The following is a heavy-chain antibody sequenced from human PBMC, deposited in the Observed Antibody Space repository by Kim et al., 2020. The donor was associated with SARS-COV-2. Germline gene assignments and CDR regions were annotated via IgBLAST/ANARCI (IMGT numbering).Heavy chain of an antibody. J-gene: IGHJ5*02. V-gene: IGHV4-31*03. D-gene: IGHD3-10*01. CDR1: GGSISSGGYY. CDR2: IYYSGST. CDR3: ARGPRGLWFWEFSGGWDP. Sequence: SETLSLTCTVSGGSISSGGYYWSWIRQHPGKGLEWIGYIYYSGSTYYNPSLKSRVTISVDTSKNQFSLKLSSVTAADTAVYYCARGPRGLWFWEFSGGWDPWGQGTMVTVSS.